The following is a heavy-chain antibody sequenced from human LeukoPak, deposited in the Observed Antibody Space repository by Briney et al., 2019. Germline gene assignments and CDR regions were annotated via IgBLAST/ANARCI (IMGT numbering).Heavy chain of an antibody. CDR1: GYSISSGYY. CDR3: ASSFGDYEDY. D-gene: IGHD3-10*01. Sequence: SETLSLTCTVSGYSISSGYYWGWIRQPPGKGLEWIGYIYYSGSTNYNPSLKSRVTISVDTSKNQFSLKLSSVTAADTAVYYCASSFGDYEDYWGQGTLVTVSS. V-gene: IGHV4-61*05. J-gene: IGHJ4*02. CDR2: IYYSGST.